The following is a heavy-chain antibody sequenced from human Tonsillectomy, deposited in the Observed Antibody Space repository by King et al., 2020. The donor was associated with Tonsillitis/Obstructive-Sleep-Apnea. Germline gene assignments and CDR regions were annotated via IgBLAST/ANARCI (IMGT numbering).Heavy chain of an antibody. D-gene: IGHD3-16*01. J-gene: IGHJ4*02. Sequence: YAMHWVRQAPGKGLEWVSGISWNTVSIGYAYSVKVRFTISRDNAKNSLYLQMNSLRSQDTALYYCVKDAALREVPGLFEYWGQGTLVTVSS. CDR3: VKDAALREVPGLFEY. CDR2: ISWNTVSI. V-gene: IGHV3-9*01. CDR1: YA.